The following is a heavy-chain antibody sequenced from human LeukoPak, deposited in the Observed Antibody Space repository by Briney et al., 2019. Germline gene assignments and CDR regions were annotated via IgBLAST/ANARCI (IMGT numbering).Heavy chain of an antibody. J-gene: IGHJ4*01. CDR2: IIPILGIA. V-gene: IGHV1-69*04. CDR3: GRDDWGYXSSXXFDY. Sequence: VQASCKASGGTLSSYAISLVRQAPGQGLEWRGRIIPILGIANHPQKLQGRDTITADKSTTTAHMELSSLISEDTAVYHWGRDDWGYXSSXXFDY. D-gene: IGHD3-22*01. CDR1: GGTLSSYA.